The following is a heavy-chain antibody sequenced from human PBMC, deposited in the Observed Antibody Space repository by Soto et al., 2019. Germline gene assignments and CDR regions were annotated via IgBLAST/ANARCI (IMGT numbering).Heavy chain of an antibody. J-gene: IGHJ4*02. Sequence: QVHLVQSGAEVKKPGASVKVSCKGSGYGFTTYGITWVRQAPGQGLEWMARIRAQNGNTSYAQKLQGRVTLTRDTSTSTGYMELRSRRSDDTAVYYCARGRDGYYWGQRALVTVSS. CDR1: GYGFTTYG. CDR3: ARGRDGYY. V-gene: IGHV1-18*01. CDR2: IRAQNGNT.